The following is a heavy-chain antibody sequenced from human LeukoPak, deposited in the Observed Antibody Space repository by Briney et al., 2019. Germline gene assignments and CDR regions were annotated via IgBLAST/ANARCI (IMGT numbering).Heavy chain of an antibody. CDR1: GGSISSGSYY. Sequence: SETLSLTCTVSGGSISSGSYYWSWIRQPAGKGLEWIGRIYTSGSTNYNPSLKSRVTISVDTSKNQFSLKLSSVTAADTAVYYCARGSKQRGGDYWGQGTLVTVSS. CDR3: ARGSKQRGGDY. J-gene: IGHJ4*02. D-gene: IGHD1/OR15-1a*01. V-gene: IGHV4-61*02. CDR2: IYTSGST.